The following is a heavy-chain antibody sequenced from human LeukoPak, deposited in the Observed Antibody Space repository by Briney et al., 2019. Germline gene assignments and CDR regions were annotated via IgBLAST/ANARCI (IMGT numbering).Heavy chain of an antibody. D-gene: IGHD6-13*01. CDR3: ARQLGHALDI. CDR2: IYPGDSDT. CDR1: GYSFSSYW. Sequence: GESLKISCKGSGYSFSSYWIGWMRQMAGKGLEWMGIIYPGDSDTRYSPSFQGQVTISADKSISTAYLQWTSLKASDSAMYYCARQLGHALDIWGQGTLVTVSS. V-gene: IGHV5-51*01. J-gene: IGHJ3*02.